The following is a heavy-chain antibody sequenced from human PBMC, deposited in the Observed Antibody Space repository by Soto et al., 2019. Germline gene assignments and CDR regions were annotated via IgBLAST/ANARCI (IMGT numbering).Heavy chain of an antibody. Sequence: SVKVSCKASGGTFSSYAISWVRQAPGQGLEWMGGIIPIFGTANYAQKFQGRVTITADESTSTAYMELSSLRSEDTAVYYCARKRAKKKYSSSSPPAPDAFDIWGQGTMVTVSS. CDR1: GGTFSSYA. J-gene: IGHJ3*02. CDR3: ARKRAKKKYSSSSPPAPDAFDI. V-gene: IGHV1-69*13. CDR2: IIPIFGTA. D-gene: IGHD6-6*01.